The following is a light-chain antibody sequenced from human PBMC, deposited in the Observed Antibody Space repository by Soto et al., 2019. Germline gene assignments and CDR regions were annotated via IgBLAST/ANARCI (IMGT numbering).Light chain of an antibody. V-gene: IGKV3-20*01. J-gene: IGKJ1*01. CDR3: QQYAMSPVT. CDR1: QSVSSRY. Sequence: EIVLTQSPGTLSLSPGERATLSCRASQSVSSRYLVWYQKKPGQAPRLLIYGASSRSTGIPDRFSGSGSGTDFTLTISRLEPEDFAVYYCQQYAMSPVTFGQGTKVEIK. CDR2: GAS.